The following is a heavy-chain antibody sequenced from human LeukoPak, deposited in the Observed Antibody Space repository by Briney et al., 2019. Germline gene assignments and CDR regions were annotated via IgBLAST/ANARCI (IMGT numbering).Heavy chain of an antibody. V-gene: IGHV3-30*18. CDR2: ISYDGSNK. J-gene: IGHJ4*02. CDR1: GFTFSSYG. CDR3: AKDLNYDILTGYSFDY. Sequence: PGGSLRLSCAASGFTFSSYGMHWVRQAPGKGLEWVAVISYDGSNKYYADSVKGRFTISRDNSKNTLCLQMNSLRAEDTAVYYCAKDLNYDILTGYSFDYWGQGTLVTVSS. D-gene: IGHD3-9*01.